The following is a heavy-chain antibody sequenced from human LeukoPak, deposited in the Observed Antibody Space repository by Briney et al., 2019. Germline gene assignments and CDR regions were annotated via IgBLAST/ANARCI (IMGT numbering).Heavy chain of an antibody. Sequence: SETLSLTCTVSGGSISSSSYYWGWIRQPPGKGLEWIGSMYYSGSTYYNPSLKSRVTISVDTSKNQFSLKLRSVTAADTAVYYCATQPWTTGLIWGQGTMVTVSS. CDR2: MYYSGST. CDR3: ATQPWTTGLI. D-gene: IGHD1-14*01. CDR1: GGSISSSSYY. V-gene: IGHV4-39*01. J-gene: IGHJ3*02.